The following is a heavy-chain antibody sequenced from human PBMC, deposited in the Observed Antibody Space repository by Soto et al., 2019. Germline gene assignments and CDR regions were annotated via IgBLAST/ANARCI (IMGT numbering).Heavy chain of an antibody. CDR2: INHSGST. CDR1: GGSFSDYY. Sequence: SETLSLTCAVYGGSFSDYYWSWIRQPPGKGLEWIGEINHSGSTNYNPSLKSRVTISVDTSKNQFSLKLSSVTAADTAVYYCARGRYGSGSYYNLVRAFDIWGQGTTVTVSS. J-gene: IGHJ3*02. CDR3: ARGRYGSGSYYNLVRAFDI. D-gene: IGHD3-10*01. V-gene: IGHV4-34*01.